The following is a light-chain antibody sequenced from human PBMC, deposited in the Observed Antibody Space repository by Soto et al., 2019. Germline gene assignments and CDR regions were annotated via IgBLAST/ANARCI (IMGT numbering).Light chain of an antibody. CDR1: ESVCDY. CDR3: QQYKGWPQT. V-gene: IGKV3-15*01. CDR2: FAS. Sequence: EIVLTQSGGILFLCLGERVTTSCVVSESVCDYLAWYLQMPGQSPRLLVFFASTRATGFPDRFSGSGSGTEFTLTISSLQSEDFAVYYCQQYKGWPQTFGQGTKVDNK. J-gene: IGKJ1*01.